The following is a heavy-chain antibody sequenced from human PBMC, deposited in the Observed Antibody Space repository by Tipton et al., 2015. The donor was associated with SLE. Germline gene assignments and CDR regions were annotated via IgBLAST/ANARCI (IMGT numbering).Heavy chain of an antibody. CDR3: ARDPHDFWSGSKTVIDAFDI. J-gene: IGHJ3*02. V-gene: IGHV4-39*07. D-gene: IGHD3-3*01. CDR1: GGSISSSSYY. CDR2: INYSGST. Sequence: TLSLTCTVSGGSISSSSYYWGWIRKPPGKGLEWIGSINYSGSTYYNPSLKSRVTISVDTSKNQFSLKLSSVTAADTAVYYCARDPHDFWSGSKTVIDAFDIWGQGTMVTVSS.